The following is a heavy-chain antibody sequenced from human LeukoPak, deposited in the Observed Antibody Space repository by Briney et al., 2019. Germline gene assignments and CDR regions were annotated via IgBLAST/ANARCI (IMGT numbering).Heavy chain of an antibody. J-gene: IGHJ4*02. CDR3: ARVSLIAARGTQYYFDY. Sequence: ASVKVPCKASGYTFTSYAISWVRQAPGQGLEWMGGIIPIFGTANYAQKFQGRVTITTDESTSTAYMELSSLRSEDTAVYYCARVSLIAARGTQYYFDYWGQGTLVTVSS. CDR1: GYTFTSYA. CDR2: IIPIFGTA. D-gene: IGHD6-25*01. V-gene: IGHV1-69*05.